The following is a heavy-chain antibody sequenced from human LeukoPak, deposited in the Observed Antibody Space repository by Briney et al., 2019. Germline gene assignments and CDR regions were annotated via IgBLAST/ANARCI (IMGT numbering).Heavy chain of an antibody. V-gene: IGHV4-38-2*01. CDR2: IYYSGST. Sequence: SETLSLTCAVSGYSISSGHYGGWIRQPPWKGLEGIGSIYYSGSTYYNPSLKSRVTISVDTSKNQFPLKLSTVTAADTAVYYCARLFPGDYDSLHAFDIWGQRTMVTVSS. D-gene: IGHD3-22*01. CDR1: GYSISSGHY. J-gene: IGHJ3*02. CDR3: ARLFPGDYDSLHAFDI.